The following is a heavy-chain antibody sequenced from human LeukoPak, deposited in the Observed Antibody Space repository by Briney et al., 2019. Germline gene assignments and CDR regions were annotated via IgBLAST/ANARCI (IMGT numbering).Heavy chain of an antibody. CDR2: ISAYNGNT. J-gene: IGHJ2*01. V-gene: IGHV1-18*01. CDR1: GYTFTSYG. D-gene: IGHD4-17*01. CDR3: AREPGTVTYWYFDL. Sequence: GASVKVSCKASGYTFTSYGISWVRQAPGQGLEWMGWISAYNGNTNYAQKLQGRVTMTTDTSTSTAYMELSSLRSEDTAVYYCAREPGTVTYWYFDLWGRGTLVTVSS.